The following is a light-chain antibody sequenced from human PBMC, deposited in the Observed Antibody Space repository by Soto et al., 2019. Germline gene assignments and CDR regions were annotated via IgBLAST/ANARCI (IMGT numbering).Light chain of an antibody. V-gene: IGLV2-18*01. J-gene: IGLJ1*01. CDR1: STDFVSYNR. Sequence: QSVLTQPPSVSGSPGQSVTISCTGTSTDFVSYNRVSWYQQPPGTAPKLIIYEASNRPSGVPGRFSGSKSGNTASLTISGLQAADEADYCCALYTSGNTCVFGKGTKVTVL. CDR3: ALYTSGNTCV. CDR2: EAS.